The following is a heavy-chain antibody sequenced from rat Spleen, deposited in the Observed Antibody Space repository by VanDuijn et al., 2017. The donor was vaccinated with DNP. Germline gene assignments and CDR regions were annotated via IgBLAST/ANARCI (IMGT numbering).Heavy chain of an antibody. CDR3: VRWNSGHFDY. V-gene: IGHV5-25*01. J-gene: IGHJ2*01. CDR2: ISNGDCNP. D-gene: IGHD4-3*01. CDR1: GFTFSNYC. Sequence: EVQLVESGGGLVQTGRSLKLSCTASGFTFSNYCMAWVRQAPTKGLEWVASISNGDCNPYYRDSVKGRFTISRDNAKSTLYLQMNSLRSEDMATYYCVRWNSGHFDYWGQGVMVTVSS.